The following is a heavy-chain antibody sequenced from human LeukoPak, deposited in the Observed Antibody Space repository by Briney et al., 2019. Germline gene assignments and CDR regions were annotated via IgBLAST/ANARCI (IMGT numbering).Heavy chain of an antibody. CDR3: ARVASAVYSDY. CDR1: GYTFTGYY. CDR2: INPDSGGT. Sequence: ASVKVSCKASGYTFTGYYIHWVRQAPGQGLEWMGWINPDSGGTNYAQNFQGRVTMTRGTSISTAYMELNRLRSDDTAVYYCARVASAVYSDYWGQGTLVIVSS. J-gene: IGHJ4*02. V-gene: IGHV1-2*02.